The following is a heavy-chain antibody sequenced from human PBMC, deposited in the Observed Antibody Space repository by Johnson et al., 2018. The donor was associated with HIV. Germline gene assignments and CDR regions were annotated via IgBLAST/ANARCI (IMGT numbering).Heavy chain of an antibody. J-gene: IGHJ3*02. CDR3: ARDQWQAGAILWGGAFAI. Sequence: VQLVESGGGVVQPGRSLRLSCAASEFTFSAFGMHWVRQAPGKGLEWVAVISYDGSNKYYADSVKGRFTISRDNSKNTLYLQMNNLRVEDTAVYYWARDQWQAGAILWGGAFAIWGQGKMVTVS. D-gene: IGHD2-21*01. CDR2: ISYDGSNK. V-gene: IGHV3-30*03. CDR1: EFTFSAFG.